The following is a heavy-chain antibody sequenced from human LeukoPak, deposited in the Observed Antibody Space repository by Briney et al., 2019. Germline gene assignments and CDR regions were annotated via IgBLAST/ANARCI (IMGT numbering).Heavy chain of an antibody. J-gene: IGHJ4*02. V-gene: IGHV1-69*13. D-gene: IGHD3-9*01. CDR1: GGTFSSYA. CDR3: QKTAYDILTGYLFDY. Sequence: GASVKVFCKASGGTFSSYAISWVRQAPGQGLEWMGGIIPIFGTANYAQKFQGRVTITADESTSTAYMELSSLRSEDTAFFFKQKTAYDILTGYLFDYWGQGTLVTVSS. CDR2: IIPIFGTA.